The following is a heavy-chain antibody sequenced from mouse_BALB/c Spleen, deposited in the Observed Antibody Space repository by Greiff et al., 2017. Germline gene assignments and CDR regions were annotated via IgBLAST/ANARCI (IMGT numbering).Heavy chain of an antibody. CDR2: INPGSGGT. CDR3: ARGGLRDYYAMDY. Sequence: QVQLKQSGAELVRPGTSVKVSCKASGYAFTNYLIEWVKQRPGQGLEWIGVINPGSGGTNYNEKFKGKATLTADKSSSTAYMQLSSLTSDDSAVYFCARGGLRDYYAMDYWGQGTSVTVSS. D-gene: IGHD2-2*01. CDR1: GYAFTNYL. J-gene: IGHJ4*01. V-gene: IGHV1-54*01.